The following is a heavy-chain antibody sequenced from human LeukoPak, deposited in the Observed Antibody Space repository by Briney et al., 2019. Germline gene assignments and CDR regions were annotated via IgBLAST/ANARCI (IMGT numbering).Heavy chain of an antibody. CDR3: AKQLGISNHFDS. V-gene: IGHV3-23*01. CDR2: ISAGAGST. D-gene: IGHD7-27*01. J-gene: IGHJ4*02. CDR1: RFIFSNYA. Sequence: GGSLRLSCAASRFIFSNYAMSWVRQAPGKGLEWVSAISAGAGSTYYADSVKGRFTISRDNSKNTLYLQMNSLRVEDTALYYWAKQLGISNHFDSWGQGTLVTVSS.